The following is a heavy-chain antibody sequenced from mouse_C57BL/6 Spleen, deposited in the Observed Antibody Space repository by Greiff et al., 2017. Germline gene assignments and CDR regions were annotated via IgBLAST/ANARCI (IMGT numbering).Heavy chain of an antibody. CDR2: INPNNGGT. J-gene: IGHJ2*01. V-gene: IGHV1-22*01. CDR3: ARADYGSSPFDY. CDR1: GYTFTDYN. D-gene: IGHD1-1*01. Sequence: VQLQQSGPELVKPGASVKMSCKASGYTFTDYNMHWVKQSHGKSLEWIGYINPNNGGTSYNQKFKGKATLTVNKSSSTAYMELRSLTSEDSAVYYCARADYGSSPFDYWGQGTTLTVSS.